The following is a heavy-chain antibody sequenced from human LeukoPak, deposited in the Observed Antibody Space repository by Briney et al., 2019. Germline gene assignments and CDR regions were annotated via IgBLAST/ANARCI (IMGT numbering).Heavy chain of an antibody. V-gene: IGHV1-46*01. Sequence: GASVKVSCKASGYTFTSYYMHWVRQAPGQGLEWMGIINPSGGSTSYAQKFQGRVTMTRDMSTSTVYMELSGLRSEDTAVYYCARADVVVPAAIPYYFDYWGQGTLVTVSS. CDR1: GYTFTSYY. CDR3: ARADVVVPAAIPYYFDY. CDR2: INPSGGST. D-gene: IGHD2-2*01. J-gene: IGHJ4*02.